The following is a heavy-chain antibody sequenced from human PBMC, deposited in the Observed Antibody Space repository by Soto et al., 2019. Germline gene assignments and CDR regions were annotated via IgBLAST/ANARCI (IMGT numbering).Heavy chain of an antibody. J-gene: IGHJ4*02. CDR2: VHYSGTT. CDR3: ARGLNPDY. CDR1: GGSISSSSYY. Sequence: QLQLQESGPGLVKPSETLSLTCTVSGGSISSSSYYWGWIRQPPGKGLEWIGSVHYSGTTYYNPSLKSRVTISVDTSKNQFSLKLSSVTAADTAVCYCARGLNPDYWGQGTLVTVSS. V-gene: IGHV4-39*01. D-gene: IGHD2-8*01.